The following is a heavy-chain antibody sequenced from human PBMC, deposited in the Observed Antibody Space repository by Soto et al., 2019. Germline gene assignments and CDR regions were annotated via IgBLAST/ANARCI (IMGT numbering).Heavy chain of an antibody. CDR1: GFTFSSYA. D-gene: IGHD2-2*01. V-gene: IGHV3-30-3*01. CDR3: ARASLGYCSSTSCYDAFDI. Sequence: SLRLSCAASGFTFSSYAMHWVRQAPGKGLEWVAVISYDGSNKYYADSVKGRFTISRDNSKNTLYLQMNSLRAEDTAVYYCARASLGYCSSTSCYDAFDIWGQGTMVTVSS. J-gene: IGHJ3*02. CDR2: ISYDGSNK.